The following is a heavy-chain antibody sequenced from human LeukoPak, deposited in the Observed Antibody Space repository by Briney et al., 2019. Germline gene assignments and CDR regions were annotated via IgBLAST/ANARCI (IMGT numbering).Heavy chain of an antibody. CDR3: ASDYYDSSGYSDY. CDR2: IRQDGSEK. CDR1: GFTFSGYS. J-gene: IGHJ4*02. D-gene: IGHD3-22*01. Sequence: GGSLRLSCAASGFTFSGYSMSWVRQAPGKGLEWVANIRQDGSEKYYVDSVKGRFTISRDNAKNSLYLQMNSLRAEDTAVYYCASDYYDSSGYSDYWGQGTLVTVSS. V-gene: IGHV3-7*04.